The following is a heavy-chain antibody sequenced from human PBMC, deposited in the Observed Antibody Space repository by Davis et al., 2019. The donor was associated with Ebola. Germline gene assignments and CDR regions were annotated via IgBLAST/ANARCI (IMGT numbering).Heavy chain of an antibody. V-gene: IGHV4-59*01. J-gene: IGHJ4*02. CDR2: IYYSGST. D-gene: IGHD4-23*01. CDR1: GGSISSYY. Sequence: MPSETLSLTCTVSGGSISSYYWSWIRQPPGKGLEWIGYIYYSGSTNYNPSLKSRVTISVDTSKNQFSLKLSSVTAADTAVYYCARDLGSPTVVNDYWGQGTLVTVSS. CDR3: ARDLGSPTVVNDY.